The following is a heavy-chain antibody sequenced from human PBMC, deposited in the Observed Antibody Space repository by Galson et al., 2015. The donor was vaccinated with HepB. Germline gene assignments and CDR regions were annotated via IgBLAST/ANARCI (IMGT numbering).Heavy chain of an antibody. CDR2: ISANSGRT. V-gene: IGHV1-18*04. D-gene: IGHD2-15*01. CDR1: GYAFPSNG. J-gene: IGHJ4*02. Sequence: QSGAEVKKPGPSVKVSCTAAGYAFPSNGLSWVRQAPGRGLEWVGWISANSGRTTYAWRLLGSLTLTTDTATSTAYMELRSLRSDDTAIYYCAGDRSHSLDFWGQATLVTVSS. CDR3: AGDRSHSLDF.